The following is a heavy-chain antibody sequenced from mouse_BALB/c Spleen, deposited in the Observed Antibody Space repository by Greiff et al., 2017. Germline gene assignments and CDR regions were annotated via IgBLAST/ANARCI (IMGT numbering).Heavy chain of an antibody. D-gene: IGHD1-1*01. J-gene: IGHJ3*01. CDR1: GFNIKDTY. V-gene: IGHV14-3*02. CDR2: IDPANGNT. Sequence: EVKLLESGAELVKPGASVKLSCTASGFNIKDTYMHWVKQRPEQGLEWIGRIDPANGNTKYDPKFQGKATITADTSSNTAYLQLSSLTSEDTAVYYCASDCYGSSSAWFAYWGQGTLVTVSA. CDR3: ASDCYGSSSAWFAY.